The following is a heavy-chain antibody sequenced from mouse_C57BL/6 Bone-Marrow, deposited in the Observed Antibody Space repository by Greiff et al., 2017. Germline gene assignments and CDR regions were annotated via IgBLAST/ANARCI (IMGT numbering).Heavy chain of an antibody. Sequence: EVKLVESGPGLVKPSQSLSLTCSVTGYSITSGYYWNWIRQFPGNKLEWMGYISYDGSNNYNPSLKNRISITRDTSKNQFFLKLNSVTTEDTATYYCARRGSSSYYYAMDYWGQGTSVTVSS. J-gene: IGHJ4*01. CDR1: GYSITSGYY. V-gene: IGHV3-6*01. CDR2: ISYDGSN. CDR3: ARRGSSSYYYAMDY.